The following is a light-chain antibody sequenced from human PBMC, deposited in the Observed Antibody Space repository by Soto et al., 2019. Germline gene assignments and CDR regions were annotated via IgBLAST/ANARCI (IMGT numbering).Light chain of an antibody. Sequence: EIVLTQSPATLSLSPGERATLSCRASQSVSSYLAWYQQKPGQAPRLLIYDASNRASGIPARFSGSGSGTDFTLTISSLEAEYFADYCCEQPEGTFGQGTKVEIK. CDR3: EQPEGT. V-gene: IGKV3-11*01. CDR1: QSVSSY. J-gene: IGKJ1*01. CDR2: DAS.